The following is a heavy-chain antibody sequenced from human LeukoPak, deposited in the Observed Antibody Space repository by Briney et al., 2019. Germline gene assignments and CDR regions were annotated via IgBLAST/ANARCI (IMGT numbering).Heavy chain of an antibody. D-gene: IGHD4-17*01. CDR1: GITFSSYA. J-gene: IGHJ4*02. CDR3: AKHRLITVASSADY. CDR2: ISGSGGIT. Sequence: GGSLRLSCAASGITFSSYAMSWVRQAPEKGLEWVSGISGSGGITYYAGSVKGRFTVSRDNSNNTLYLQMNSLRAEDTAVYYCAKHRLITVASSADYWGQGALVIVSS. V-gene: IGHV3-23*01.